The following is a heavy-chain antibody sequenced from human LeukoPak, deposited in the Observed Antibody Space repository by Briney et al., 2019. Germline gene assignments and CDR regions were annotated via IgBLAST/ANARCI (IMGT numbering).Heavy chain of an antibody. CDR2: IWYDGSNK. V-gene: IGHV3-33*01. CDR3: ARDSEFVTMVRGANYYCYGMDV. CDR1: GFTFSSYG. D-gene: IGHD3-10*01. Sequence: GGSLRLSCAASGFTFSSYGMHWVRQAPGKGLEWVAVIWYDGSNKYYADSVKGRFTISRDNSKNTLYLQMNSLRAEDTAVYYCARDSEFVTMVRGANYYCYGMDVWGQGTTVTVSS. J-gene: IGHJ6*02.